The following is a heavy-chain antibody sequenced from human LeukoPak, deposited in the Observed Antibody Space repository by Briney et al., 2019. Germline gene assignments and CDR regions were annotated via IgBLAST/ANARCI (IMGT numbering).Heavy chain of an antibody. D-gene: IGHD3-22*01. CDR3: ARGGPYYYDSSGYRIPHAFDI. CDR2: IHYSGST. V-gene: IGHV4-39*07. Sequence: SETLSLTCTVSGGSISRSSYYWGWIRQPPGKGLEWIASIHYSGSTYYNPSLKSRVTISVDTSKNQFSLKLSSVTAADTAVYYCARGGPYYYDSSGYRIPHAFDIWGQGTMVTVSS. CDR1: GGSISRSSYY. J-gene: IGHJ3*02.